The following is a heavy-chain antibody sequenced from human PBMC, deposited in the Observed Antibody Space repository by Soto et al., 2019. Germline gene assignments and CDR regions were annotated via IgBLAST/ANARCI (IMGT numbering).Heavy chain of an antibody. D-gene: IGHD4-17*01. V-gene: IGHV3-72*01. J-gene: IGHJ4*02. Sequence: EVQLVESGGGLVQPGGSLRLSCAIFGFTLSDHYMDWIRQAPGKGLEWVGRSRNKAKSYTTDYAASVKGRVTISRDDSQNSLYLQLNSLKTEDTAVYYCARTTYGDRDYWGQGTLVTASS. CDR3: ARTTYGDRDY. CDR2: SRNKAKSYTT. CDR1: GFTLSDHY.